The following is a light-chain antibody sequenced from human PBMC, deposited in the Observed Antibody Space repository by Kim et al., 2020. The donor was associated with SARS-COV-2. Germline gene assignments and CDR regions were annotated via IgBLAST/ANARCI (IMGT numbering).Light chain of an antibody. CDR1: SLRSYY. V-gene: IGLV3-19*01. CDR2: GRN. CDR3: QSRDSGGNVV. J-gene: IGLJ2*01. Sequence: SSELTQDPAVYVDLGQTVRIKCQGDSLRSYYATWYKQKPRQAPVLVIYGRNSRPSGVPDRFSGSTSGNTASLTISGAQAEDEADFYCQSRDSGGNVVFGGGTQLTFL.